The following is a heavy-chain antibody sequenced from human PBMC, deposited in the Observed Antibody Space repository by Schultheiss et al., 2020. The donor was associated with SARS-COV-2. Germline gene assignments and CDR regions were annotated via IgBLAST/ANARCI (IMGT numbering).Heavy chain of an antibody. Sequence: SETLSLTCTVSGGSISSYYWSWIRQPPGKGLEWIGEINHSGSINYNPSLKSRVTISVDTSMNQFSLKLSSVTAADTAVYYCARGRWIVVVPAAIRGSGYYYGMDVWGQGTTVTVSS. J-gene: IGHJ6*02. CDR2: INHSGSI. CDR3: ARGRWIVVVPAAIRGSGYYYGMDV. V-gene: IGHV4-34*01. D-gene: IGHD2-2*02. CDR1: GGSISSYY.